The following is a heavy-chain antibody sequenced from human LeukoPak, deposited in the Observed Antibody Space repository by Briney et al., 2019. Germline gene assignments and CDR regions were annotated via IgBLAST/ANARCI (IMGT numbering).Heavy chain of an antibody. CDR3: ARPLLSPIIIGEYYFDY. J-gene: IGHJ4*02. Sequence: GGSLRLSCAASGFTFSSYWMSWVRQAPGKGLEWVANIKQDGSEKYYVDSVKGRFTISRDNAKNSLYLQMNSLRAEDTAVYYCARPLLSPIIIGEYYFDYWGRGTLVTVSS. V-gene: IGHV3-7*01. CDR1: GFTFSSYW. D-gene: IGHD3-10*01. CDR2: IKQDGSEK.